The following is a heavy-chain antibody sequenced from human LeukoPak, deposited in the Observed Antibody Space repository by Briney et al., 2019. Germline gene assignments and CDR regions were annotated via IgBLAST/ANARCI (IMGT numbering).Heavy chain of an antibody. D-gene: IGHD3-22*01. CDR2: IYYTGST. CDR1: GGSISSSNYY. V-gene: IGHV4-39*07. CDR3: ARRQYYYDSSGYWRNWFDP. Sequence: SETLSLNCTVSGGSISSSNYYWGWIRQPPGKGLDWIGSIYYTGSTYYNPSLKSRVTISVDTYRNQFSLKLSSVTAADTAVYYCARRQYYYDSSGYWRNWFDPWGQGTLVTVSS. J-gene: IGHJ5*02.